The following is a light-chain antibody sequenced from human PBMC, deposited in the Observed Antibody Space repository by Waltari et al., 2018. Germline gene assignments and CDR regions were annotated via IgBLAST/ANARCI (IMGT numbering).Light chain of an antibody. CDR2: LGS. V-gene: IGKV2-28*01. Sequence: DIVMTQSPLSLPVTPGEPASISCRSSQSLLYSNGYNYLDWYLQKPGQSPQLLIYLGSNRASGVPDRFSGSGSGTDFTLKISRVEAEDVGVYYCIQAVQTPFTFGPGTKVDIK. CDR1: QSLLYSNGYNY. J-gene: IGKJ3*01. CDR3: IQAVQTPFT.